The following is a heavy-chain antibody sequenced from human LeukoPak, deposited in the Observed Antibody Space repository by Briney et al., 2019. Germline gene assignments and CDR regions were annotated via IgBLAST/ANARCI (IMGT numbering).Heavy chain of an antibody. CDR3: AKGVVGDFDY. J-gene: IGHJ4*02. CDR1: GFTVSSNY. V-gene: IGHV3-23*01. D-gene: IGHD1-26*01. Sequence: GGSLRLSCAASGFTVSSNYMSWVRQAPGKGLEWVSAISGSGGSTYYADSVKGRFTISRDNSKNTLYLQMNSLRAEDTAVYYCAKGVVGDFDYWGQGTLVTVSS. CDR2: ISGSGGST.